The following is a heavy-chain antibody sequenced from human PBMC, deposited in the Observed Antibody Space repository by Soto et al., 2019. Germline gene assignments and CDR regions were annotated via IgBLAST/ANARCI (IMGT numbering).Heavy chain of an antibody. CDR3: ARDIGTVTTALDY. J-gene: IGHJ4*02. Sequence: EVQLVESGGGLVQPGGSLRLSCAASGFIFNGYWMHWVRQAPGKGRVWVSRINVDGSSISYVDSVKGRFTISRDNAKNTVDLPMNSLRVEDTAVYYCARDIGTVTTALDYWGQGTLVIVSS. CDR1: GFIFNGYW. D-gene: IGHD4-17*01. CDR2: INVDGSSI. V-gene: IGHV3-74*01.